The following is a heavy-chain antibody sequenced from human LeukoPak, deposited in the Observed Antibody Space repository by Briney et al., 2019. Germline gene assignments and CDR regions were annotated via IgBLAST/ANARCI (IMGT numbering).Heavy chain of an antibody. CDR1: GGSFSGYY. J-gene: IGHJ4*02. V-gene: IGHV4-38-2*01. CDR3: ARVTYHYDSGDYRGNGFEY. CDR2: MFDSEST. D-gene: IGHD3-22*01. Sequence: SETLSLTCAVYGGSFSGYYWGWIRQPPGKGLEWIGSMFDSESTYYNPSLKTRVTISVDTSKNQFSLTLTSVTAADTAVYYCARVTYHYDSGDYRGNGFEYWGQGTLVTVSS.